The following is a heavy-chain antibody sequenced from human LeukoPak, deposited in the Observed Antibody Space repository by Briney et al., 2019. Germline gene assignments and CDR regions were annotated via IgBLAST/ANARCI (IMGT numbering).Heavy chain of an antibody. J-gene: IGHJ3*02. CDR3: ARPKGYDSSGYYHIDAFDI. D-gene: IGHD3-22*01. Sequence: SVTLSLTCTGSGGSISSYYWRWIRQPPATGLEWIGCIYYSGHTNYNPSLKRRVTISVDTSKNQFSLKLSSVTAADTAVYYCARPKGYDSSGYYHIDAFDIWGQGTMVTVSS. CDR1: GGSISSYY. V-gene: IGHV4-59*08. CDR2: IYYSGHT.